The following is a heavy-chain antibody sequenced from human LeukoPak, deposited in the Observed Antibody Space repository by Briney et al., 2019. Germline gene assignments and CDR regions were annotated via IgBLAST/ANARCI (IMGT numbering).Heavy chain of an antibody. D-gene: IGHD3-3*01. Sequence: PGGSLRLSCAASGFTFSDYAMHWARQAPGKGLEWVAVLSYGGTNKYYADSVKGRFTISRDNSKNTMFLQMNSLRAEDTAVYHCARDRSGYANDAFDFWGQGTMVTVSS. V-gene: IGHV3-30-3*01. CDR2: LSYGGTNK. CDR1: GFTFSDYA. CDR3: ARDRSGYANDAFDF. J-gene: IGHJ3*01.